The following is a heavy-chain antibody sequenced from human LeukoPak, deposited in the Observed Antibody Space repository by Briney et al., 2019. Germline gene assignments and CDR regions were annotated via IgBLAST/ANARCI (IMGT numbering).Heavy chain of an antibody. CDR3: ARKRCGGDCPFDY. CDR2: IYSGGGT. Sequence: GGSLRLSCAASGLTVSNNYMNWARQAPGKGLEWVSVIYSGGGTYYADSVKGRFTISRDNSKNTLYLQMNSLRAEDTAVYYCARKRCGGDCPFDYWGQGTLVTVSS. CDR1: GLTVSNNY. D-gene: IGHD2-21*02. J-gene: IGHJ4*02. V-gene: IGHV3-53*01.